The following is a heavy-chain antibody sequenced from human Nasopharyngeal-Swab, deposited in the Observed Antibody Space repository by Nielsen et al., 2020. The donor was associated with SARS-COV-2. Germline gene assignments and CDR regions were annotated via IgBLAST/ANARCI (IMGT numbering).Heavy chain of an antibody. CDR1: GFTFSSYA. CDR2: ISGSGGST. V-gene: IGHV3-23*01. J-gene: IGHJ6*02. Sequence: GGSLRLSCAASGFTFSSYAMSWVRQAPGKGLEWVSAISGSGGSTYYADSVKGRFTISRDNSKNTLYLQMNSLRAEDTAVYYCAKDGVYSSSWSPYYYYYYGMDVWGQGTTVTVSS. D-gene: IGHD6-13*01. CDR3: AKDGVYSSSWSPYYYYYYGMDV.